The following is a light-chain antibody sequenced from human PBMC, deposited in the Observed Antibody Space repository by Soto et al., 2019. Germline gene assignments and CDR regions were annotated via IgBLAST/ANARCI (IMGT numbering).Light chain of an antibody. Sequence: EIVVTQSPGTLSLSPGERATLSCRASQSVSSSYLAWYQQKPGQAPRLLSYGASSRATGMPDRFSGSGSGTDFTLTISRLEPEDFAVYYCQQYGSSPPMYAFGHGTKLESK. CDR2: GAS. J-gene: IGKJ2*01. V-gene: IGKV3-20*01. CDR1: QSVSSSY. CDR3: QQYGSSPPMYA.